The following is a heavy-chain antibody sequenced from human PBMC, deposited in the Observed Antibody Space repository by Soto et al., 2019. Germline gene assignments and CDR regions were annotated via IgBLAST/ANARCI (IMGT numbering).Heavy chain of an antibody. CDR3: ARVDKAMVYYSYGLDV. V-gene: IGHV1-69*13. CDR1: GYAFTSYG. J-gene: IGHJ6*01. Sequence: GASVQVSCKASGYAFTSYGISWVRQAPGQGLEWMGGIIPIFGTANYAQKFQGRVTITADESTSTAYMELSSLRSEDTAVYYCARVDKAMVYYSYGLDVWGQGNKVTV. CDR2: IIPIFGTA. D-gene: IGHD5-18*01.